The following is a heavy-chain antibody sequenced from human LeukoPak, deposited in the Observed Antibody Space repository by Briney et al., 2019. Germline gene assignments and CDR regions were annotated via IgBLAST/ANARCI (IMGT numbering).Heavy chain of an antibody. J-gene: IGHJ4*02. Sequence: SETLSLTCTVSGGSTSSSSYYWGWIRQSPGKGLEWIGSIYYSGYTYYNPSLKSRVTISVDTSKNEFSLKLSSVTAADTAVYYCARGDLGYCSGGSCYWHNWGQGTLVTVSS. CDR2: IYYSGYT. D-gene: IGHD2-15*01. V-gene: IGHV4-39*07. CDR1: GGSTSSSSYY. CDR3: ARGDLGYCSGGSCYWHN.